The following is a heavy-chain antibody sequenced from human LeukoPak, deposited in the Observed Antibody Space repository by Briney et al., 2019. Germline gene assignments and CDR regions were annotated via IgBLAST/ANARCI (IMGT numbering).Heavy chain of an antibody. CDR3: ARERYCSSTSRYIGWFAP. Sequence: ASVKVSCKASGYTFNTYGISWVRQAPGQGLEWMGWISAYNGNTNYAQKLQGRVTMTTDTSTSTAYMELRSLRSDDTAVYYCARERYCSSTSRYIGWFAPWGQATLVTVSS. CDR1: GYTFNTYG. D-gene: IGHD2-2*02. V-gene: IGHV1-18*01. CDR2: ISAYNGNT. J-gene: IGHJ5*02.